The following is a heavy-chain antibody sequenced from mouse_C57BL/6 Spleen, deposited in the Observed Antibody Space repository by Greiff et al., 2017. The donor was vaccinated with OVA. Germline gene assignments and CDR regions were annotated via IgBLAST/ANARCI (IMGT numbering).Heavy chain of an antibody. J-gene: IGHJ2*01. Sequence: QVQLQQSGPELAKPGASVKISCKASGYAFSSSWMNWVKQRPGKGLEWIGRIYPGDGDTNYNGKFKGKATLTADKSSSTAYMQLSSLTSEDSAVYFCARGDGPFDYWGQGTTLTVSS. D-gene: IGHD2-3*01. CDR1: GYAFSSSW. CDR2: IYPGDGDT. V-gene: IGHV1-82*01. CDR3: ARGDGPFDY.